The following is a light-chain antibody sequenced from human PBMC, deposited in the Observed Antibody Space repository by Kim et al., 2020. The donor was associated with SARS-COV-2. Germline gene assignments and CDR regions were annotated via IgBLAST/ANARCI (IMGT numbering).Light chain of an antibody. CDR2: LAS. CDR3: MQGLQTLT. CDR1: QRLLHSNGYNY. Sequence: EPASISCRSSQRLLHSNGYNYLDWYVQKPGQSPQLLIYLASNRISGVPDRFSGSGSGTDFTLKISRVEAEDVGVYYCMQGLQTLTFGGGTKVDIK. V-gene: IGKV2-28*01. J-gene: IGKJ4*01.